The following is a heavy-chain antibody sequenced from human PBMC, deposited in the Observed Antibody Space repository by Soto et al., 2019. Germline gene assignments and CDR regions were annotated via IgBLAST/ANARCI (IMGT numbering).Heavy chain of an antibody. CDR1: CGSISIGNYY. Sequence: SETLSLTCTVSCGSISIGNYYWGWIRQSPGKGLEWIGSIFYSGTTYYTPSLKSRVTISVDTSKNQFSLRLNSVTAADTAVYYCARHTSSGYYYPGDYWGQGTLVTVSS. D-gene: IGHD3-3*01. V-gene: IGHV4-39*01. CDR2: IFYSGTT. J-gene: IGHJ4*02. CDR3: ARHTSSGYYYPGDY.